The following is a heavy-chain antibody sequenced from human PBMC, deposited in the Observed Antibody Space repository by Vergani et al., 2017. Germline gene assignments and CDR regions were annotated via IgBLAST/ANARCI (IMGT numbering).Heavy chain of an antibody. D-gene: IGHD2-21*02. CDR1: GFIFDDYA. Sequence: EVQLVESGGGLVQPGRSLRLSCAASGFIFDDYAMHWVRQAPGKGLEWVSSISWNGRSAGYADSVKGRFTISRDNAKNALYLQMNSLRTEDTALYYCARDMRSTVASVTASDYWGQGTLVTVSS. CDR3: ARDMRSTVASVTASDY. V-gene: IGHV3-9*01. J-gene: IGHJ4*02. CDR2: ISWNGRSA.